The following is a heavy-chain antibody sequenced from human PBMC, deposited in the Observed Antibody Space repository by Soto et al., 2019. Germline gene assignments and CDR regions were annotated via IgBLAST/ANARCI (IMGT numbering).Heavy chain of an antibody. D-gene: IGHD6-19*01. CDR2: ISYDGSNK. CDR3: AKDPDYSSGWYYFDY. V-gene: IGHV3-30*18. CDR1: GFTFSSYG. Sequence: PGGSLRLSCAASGFTFSSYGMHWVRQAPGKGLEWVAVISYDGSNKYYADSVKGRFTISRDNSKNTLYLQMNSLRAEDTAVYYCAKDPDYSSGWYYFDYWGQGTLVTVSS. J-gene: IGHJ4*02.